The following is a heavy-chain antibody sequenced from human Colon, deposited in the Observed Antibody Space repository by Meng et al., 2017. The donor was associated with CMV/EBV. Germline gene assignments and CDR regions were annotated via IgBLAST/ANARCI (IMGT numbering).Heavy chain of an antibody. V-gene: IGHV3-21*01. CDR1: GFTFSSYS. Sequence: GESLKISCAASGFTFSSYSMNWVRQAPGKGLEWVSSISSSSSYIYYADSVKGRFTISRDNAKNSLYLQMNSLRAEDTAVYYCARDTPHNAFEPWGHGTLVTVSS. J-gene: IGHJ5*02. CDR2: ISSSSSYI. CDR3: ARDTPHNAFEP. D-gene: IGHD2-15*01.